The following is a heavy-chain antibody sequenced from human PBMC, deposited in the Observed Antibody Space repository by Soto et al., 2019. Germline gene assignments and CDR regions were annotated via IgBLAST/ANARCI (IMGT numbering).Heavy chain of an antibody. V-gene: IGHV2-5*02. CDR2: IYWDDDK. D-gene: IGHD3-3*01. CDR1: GFSLTTSGVG. Sequence: QITLKESGPTVVKPTETLTLTCTFSGFSLTTSGVGVGWVRQSPGKAPERLALIYWDDDKRYSTSLNSRLIITKDTSKNQVVLTMANVDPADTATYYCAHRVLRTVFGLVTTTAIYFDFWGPGTPVVVSS. CDR3: AHRVLRTVFGLVTTTAIYFDF. J-gene: IGHJ4*02.